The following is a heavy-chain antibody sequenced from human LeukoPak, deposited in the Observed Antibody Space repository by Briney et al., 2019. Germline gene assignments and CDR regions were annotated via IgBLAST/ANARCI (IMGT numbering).Heavy chain of an antibody. CDR1: GGSITSYC. Sequence: PSGTLSLTCTVSGGSITSYCWSWVRQPPGKGLEWIGYIYTSGSTDYNPSLRSRVTMSVGTSKNQLSLELRFLTAADTAVYYCATSYDAKTAPYDLWGQGTLVTVSS. CDR3: ATSYDAKTAPYDL. D-gene: IGHD3-3*01. V-gene: IGHV4-4*09. J-gene: IGHJ5*02. CDR2: IYTSGST.